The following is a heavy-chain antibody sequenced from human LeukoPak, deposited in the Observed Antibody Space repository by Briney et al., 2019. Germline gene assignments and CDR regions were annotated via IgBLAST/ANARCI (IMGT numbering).Heavy chain of an antibody. V-gene: IGHV1-2*02. CDR2: INPNSGGT. Sequence: ASVKVSCKASGYTFTGYHMHWVRQAPGQGLEWMGWINPNSGGTNYAQKFQGRVTMTRDTSISTAYMELSRLRSDDTAVYYCARGPMLVSTENWFDPWGQGTLVTVSS. CDR1: GYTFTGYH. D-gene: IGHD2-8*01. CDR3: ARGPMLVSTENWFDP. J-gene: IGHJ5*02.